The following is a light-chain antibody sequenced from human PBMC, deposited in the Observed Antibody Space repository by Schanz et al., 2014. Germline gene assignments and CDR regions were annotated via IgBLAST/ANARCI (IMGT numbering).Light chain of an antibody. V-gene: IGKV1-5*03. CDR1: QSVGKW. Sequence: DIQMTQSPSTLSASVGDRVTITCRASQSVGKWLAWYQQKPGKGPKFLIYGASSLESGVPSRFSGSGSGTDFTLTISCLQSEDFATYYCQQYYTYLTFGGGTKVEI. CDR2: GAS. CDR3: QQYYTYLT. J-gene: IGKJ4*01.